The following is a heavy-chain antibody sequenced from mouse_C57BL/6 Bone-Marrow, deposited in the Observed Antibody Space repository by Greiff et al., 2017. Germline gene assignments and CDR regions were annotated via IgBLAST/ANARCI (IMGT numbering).Heavy chain of an antibody. J-gene: IGHJ1*03. CDR3: ARTITTVVAHWYFDV. V-gene: IGHV1-59*01. Sequence: QVQLQQPGAELVRPGPSVKLSCKASGYTFTSYWMHWVKQRPGQGLEWIGVIDPSDSYTNYNQKFKGKATLTVDTSSSTAYMQLSSLTSEDSAVYYCARTITTVVAHWYFDVWGTGTTVTVSS. CDR1: GYTFTSYW. D-gene: IGHD1-1*01. CDR2: IDPSDSYT.